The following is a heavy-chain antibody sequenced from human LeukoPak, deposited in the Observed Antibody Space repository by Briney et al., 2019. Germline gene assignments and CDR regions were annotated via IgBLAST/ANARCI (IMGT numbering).Heavy chain of an antibody. D-gene: IGHD1-14*01. CDR1: GFTFSSYW. V-gene: IGHV3-7*01. CDR2: IKQDGSEK. Sequence: GGSLRLSCTASGFTFSSYWMSWVRQAPGKGLEWVANIKQDGSEKYYVDSVKGRFTISRDTSKNTSYLQMNSLRAEDTAVYYCARRREQVSFISRRKDQSFDYWGQGTLVTVSS. J-gene: IGHJ4*02. CDR3: ARRREQVSFISRRKDQSFDY.